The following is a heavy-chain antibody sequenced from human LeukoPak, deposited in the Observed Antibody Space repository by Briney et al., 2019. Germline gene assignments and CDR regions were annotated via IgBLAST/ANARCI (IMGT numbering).Heavy chain of an antibody. V-gene: IGHV4-4*07. CDR1: GGSISSYF. CDR3: ARDGADVYGRAFDY. Sequence: SETLSLTCNVSGGSISSYFWTWIRQPAGKGLEWIGCIHASGTTNYNSSLKSRVSMSVDTSKNQFSLKLTSVTAAGTAVYFCARDGADVYGRAFDYWGQGTLVSVSS. D-gene: IGHD3-10*01. J-gene: IGHJ4*02. CDR2: IHASGTT.